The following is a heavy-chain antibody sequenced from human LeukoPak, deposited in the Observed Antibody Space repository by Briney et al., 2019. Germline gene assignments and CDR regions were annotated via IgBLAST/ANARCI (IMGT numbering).Heavy chain of an antibody. V-gene: IGHV3-48*03. J-gene: IGHJ4*02. CDR1: GFTFSSYE. Sequence: GGSLRLSCAASGFTFSSYEMNWVRQAPGKGLEWVSYIGVSGSTMYYAESVKGRFTISRDNAKNSLYLQMNSLRAEDTAVYYCARDRVDIVVVPAVPYFDYWGQGTLVTVSS. D-gene: IGHD2-2*03. CDR2: IGVSGSTM. CDR3: ARDRVDIVVVPAVPYFDY.